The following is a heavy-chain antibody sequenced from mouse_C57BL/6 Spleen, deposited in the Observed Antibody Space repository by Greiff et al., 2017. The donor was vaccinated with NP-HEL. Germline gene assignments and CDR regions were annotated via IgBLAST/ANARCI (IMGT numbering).Heavy chain of an antibody. Sequence: EVQLVESGGGLVKPGGSLKLSCAASGFTFSSYAMSWVRQTPDKRLEWVATISDGGSYTYYPDNVKGRFTISRDNAKNNLYLQMSHLKSEDTAMYYCARVYYDYDAWFAYWGQGTLVTVSA. V-gene: IGHV5-4*01. D-gene: IGHD2-4*01. CDR3: ARVYYDYDAWFAY. CDR1: GFTFSSYA. J-gene: IGHJ3*01. CDR2: ISDGGSYT.